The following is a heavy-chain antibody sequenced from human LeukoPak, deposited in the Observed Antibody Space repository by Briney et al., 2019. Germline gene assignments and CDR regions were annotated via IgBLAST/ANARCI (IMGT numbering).Heavy chain of an antibody. CDR1: GFTFSAYS. Sequence: PGGSLRLSCAASGFTFSAYSMNWVRQAPEKGLEWVSYIGSSSSPIYYADSVKGRFTISRDYAKNSLYLQMDSLRAEDTAVYYCARDQAYSFDYWGQGTLVTVSS. CDR2: IGSSSSPI. CDR3: ARDQAYSFDY. V-gene: IGHV3-48*01. D-gene: IGHD4-11*01. J-gene: IGHJ4*02.